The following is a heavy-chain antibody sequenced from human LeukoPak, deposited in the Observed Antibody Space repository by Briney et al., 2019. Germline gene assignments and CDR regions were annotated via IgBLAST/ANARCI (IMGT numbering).Heavy chain of an antibody. CDR3: ARERYCSGGSCYYFDY. CDR1: GYTFTSYG. V-gene: IGHV1-18*01. Sequence: GASVKVSCKASGYTFTSYGISWVRQAPGQGLEWMGWISAYNGNTNYAQKLRGRVTMTTDTSTSTAYMELSSLRSEDTAVYYCARERYCSGGSCYYFDYWGQGTLVTVSS. D-gene: IGHD2-15*01. CDR2: ISAYNGNT. J-gene: IGHJ4*02.